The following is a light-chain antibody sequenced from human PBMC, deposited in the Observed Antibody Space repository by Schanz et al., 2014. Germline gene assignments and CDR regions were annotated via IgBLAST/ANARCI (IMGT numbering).Light chain of an antibody. CDR1: SSDVGGYNY. CDR2: DVS. J-gene: IGLJ3*02. CDR3: CSYAGTYTWV. V-gene: IGLV2-14*01. Sequence: QSALTQPASVSGSPGQSITISCTGTSSDVGGYNYVSWYQQHPGKAPKLMIYDVSHRPSGVSNRFSGSKSGNTASLTISGLQAEDEADYYCCSYAGTYTWVFGGGTKLTVL.